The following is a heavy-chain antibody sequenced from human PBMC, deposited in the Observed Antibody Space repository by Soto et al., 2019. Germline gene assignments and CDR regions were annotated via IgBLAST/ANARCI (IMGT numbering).Heavy chain of an antibody. CDR1: GYSFTSYW. D-gene: IGHD3-10*01. CDR2: IYPGDSDT. CDR3: ARGDYGSGSYRAYYYYYGMDV. J-gene: IGHJ6*02. Sequence: LGESLKISCKGSGYSFTSYWIGWVRQMPGKGLEWMGIIYPGDSDTRYSPSFQGQVTISADKSISTAYLQRSSLKASDTAMYYCARGDYGSGSYRAYYYYYGMDVWGQGTTVTVSS. V-gene: IGHV5-51*01.